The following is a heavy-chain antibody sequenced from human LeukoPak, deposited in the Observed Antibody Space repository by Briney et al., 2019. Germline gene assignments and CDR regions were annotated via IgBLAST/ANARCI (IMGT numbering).Heavy chain of an antibody. V-gene: IGHV4-59*08. CDR2: IYYSGST. CDR1: GGSISSYY. CDR3: ARSVGNAFDI. J-gene: IGHJ3*02. D-gene: IGHD1-14*01. Sequence: SETLSLTCTVSGGSISSYYWSWIRQPPGKGLEWIGYIYYSGSTNYNPSLKSRVTISVDTPKNQFSLKLSSVTAADTAVYYCARSVGNAFDIWGQGTMVTVSS.